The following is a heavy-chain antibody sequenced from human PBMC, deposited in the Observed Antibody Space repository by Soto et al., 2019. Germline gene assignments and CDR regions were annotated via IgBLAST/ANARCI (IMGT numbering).Heavy chain of an antibody. CDR2: INPNSGGT. Sequence: VASVKVSCKASGYTFTGYYMHWVRQAPGQGLEWMGWINPNSGGTNYAQKFQGRVTMTRDTSISTAYMELSRLRSDDTAVYYCARGGDSSSWPPNWFDPWGQGTLVTVSS. V-gene: IGHV1-2*02. J-gene: IGHJ5*02. CDR1: GYTFTGYY. D-gene: IGHD6-13*01. CDR3: ARGGDSSSWPPNWFDP.